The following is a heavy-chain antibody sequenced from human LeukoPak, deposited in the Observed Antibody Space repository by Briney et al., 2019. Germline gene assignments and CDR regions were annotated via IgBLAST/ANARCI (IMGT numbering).Heavy chain of an antibody. D-gene: IGHD6-13*01. V-gene: IGHV3-30-3*01. Sequence: GGSLRLSCAASGFTFSSYAMHWVRQAPGKGLECVAVISYDGSNKYCADSVKGRFTISRDNSKNTLYLQMNSLRAEDTAVYYCARALPNSSSWYGGVWGQGTLVTVSS. J-gene: IGHJ4*02. CDR2: ISYDGSNK. CDR3: ARALPNSSSWYGGV. CDR1: GFTFSSYA.